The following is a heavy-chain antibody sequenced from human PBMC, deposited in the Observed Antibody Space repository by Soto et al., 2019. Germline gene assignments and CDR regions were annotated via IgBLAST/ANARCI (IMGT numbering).Heavy chain of an antibody. CDR2: ISGSGGST. CDR3: AKPYYYDSSGYSPPFDY. CDR1: GVTFISYA. D-gene: IGHD3-22*01. V-gene: IGHV3-23*01. Sequence: GGSLRLSCAASGVTFISYAMSWVRQAPGKGLEWVSAISGSGGSTYYADSVKGRFTISRDNSKNTLYLQMNSLRAEDTAVYYCAKPYYYDSSGYSPPFDYWGQGTLVTVSS. J-gene: IGHJ4*02.